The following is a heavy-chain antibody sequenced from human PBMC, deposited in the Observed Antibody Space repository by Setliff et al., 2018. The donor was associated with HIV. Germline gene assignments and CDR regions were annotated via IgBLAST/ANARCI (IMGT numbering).Heavy chain of an antibody. CDR1: GFSINTYW. V-gene: IGHV3-7*01. D-gene: IGHD3-22*01. CDR2: IKQDGTDK. J-gene: IGHJ3*02. CDR3: ARILYYYDSSGFPHDAFDI. Sequence: ESLKISCAASGFSINTYWMTWVRQAPGKGLEWVANIKQDGTDKNFVGSVKGRFIISRDNAKNSMFLQMNSLRAEDTAVYYCARILYYYDSSGFPHDAFDIWGQGTTVTVSS.